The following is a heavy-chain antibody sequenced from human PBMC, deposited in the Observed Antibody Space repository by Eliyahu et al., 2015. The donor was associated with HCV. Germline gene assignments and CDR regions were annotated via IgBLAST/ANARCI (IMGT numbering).Heavy chain of an antibody. D-gene: IGHD2-2*02. Sequence: EVQLVESGGGLVQSGRSLRLSCAASGFTFGGYAMHWVRLVPGKGLEWVSGISWNSGLIDYADSVKGRFTISRDNAKNSLYFQMDNLRPEDTALYYCAKDSQRGSYYSGFDIWGQGTMVTVSS. CDR3: AKDSQRGSYYSGFDI. J-gene: IGHJ3*02. V-gene: IGHV3-9*01. CDR1: GFTFGGYA. CDR2: ISWNSGLI.